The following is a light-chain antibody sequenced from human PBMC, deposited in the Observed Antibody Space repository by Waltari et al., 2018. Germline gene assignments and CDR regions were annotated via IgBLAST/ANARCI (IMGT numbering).Light chain of an antibody. CDR1: SSSIGTDS. CDR3: SAWDDSLSGGV. Sequence: QPLLPPPSPPPGPPAHSGTASPSARSSSIGTDSLHWYQQLPGTPPKLLIYRNTQRPSGVPGRFSGSKSGTSASLDISGLRFEDEADYYSSAWDDSLSGGVFGTGTKVTVL. V-gene: IGLV1-47*01. CDR2: RNT. J-gene: IGLJ1*01.